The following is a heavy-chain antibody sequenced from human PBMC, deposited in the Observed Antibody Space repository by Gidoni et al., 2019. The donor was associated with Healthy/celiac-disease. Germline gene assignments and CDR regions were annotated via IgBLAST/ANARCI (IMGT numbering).Heavy chain of an antibody. V-gene: IGHV1-46*01. D-gene: IGHD4-17*01. CDR1: GYTFTSYY. CDR2: INPSGGST. J-gene: IGHJ4*02. Sequence: QVQLVQSGAEVKKPGASVKVSCKASGYTFTSYYMHWVRQAPGQGLEWMGIINPSGGSTSYAQKFQGRVTMTRDTSTSTVYMELSSLRSEDTAVYYCARDQSGLDYGDYGGYFDYWGQGTLVTVSS. CDR3: ARDQSGLDYGDYGGYFDY.